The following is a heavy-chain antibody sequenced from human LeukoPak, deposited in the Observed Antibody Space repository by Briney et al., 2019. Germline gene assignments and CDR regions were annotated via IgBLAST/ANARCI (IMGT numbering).Heavy chain of an antibody. CDR3: ARLTVRGYYDSSGYPSDAFDI. Sequence: GESLKISCKGSGYGSGYSFTSHWIAWVRQMPGKGPEWMGIIYPRDSNTIYSPSFQGQVTISVDTSINTAYLQWSSLKASDTAMYYCARLTVRGYYDSSGYPSDAFDIWGQGTMVTVSS. J-gene: IGHJ3*02. V-gene: IGHV5-51*01. D-gene: IGHD3-22*01. CDR1: GYSFTSHW. CDR2: IYPRDSNT.